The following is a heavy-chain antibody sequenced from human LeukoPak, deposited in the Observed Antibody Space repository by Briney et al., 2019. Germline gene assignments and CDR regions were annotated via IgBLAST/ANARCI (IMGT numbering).Heavy chain of an antibody. Sequence: SVKVSCEASRGTSSSYAIRWVRQAPGQGLEWMGGIIPIFGTANYAQKFQGRVTITTDESTSTAYMELSSLRSEDTAVYYCARPKVNGAVEPYYGDCWYQGTLVTVSS. V-gene: IGHV1-69*05. CDR1: RGTSSSYA. D-gene: IGHD4-17*01. J-gene: IGHJ4*02. CDR3: ARPKVNGAVEPYYGDC. CDR2: IIPIFGTA.